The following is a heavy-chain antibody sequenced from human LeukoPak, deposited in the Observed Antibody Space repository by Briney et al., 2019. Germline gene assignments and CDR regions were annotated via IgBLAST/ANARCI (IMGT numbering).Heavy chain of an antibody. V-gene: IGHV3-30*18. D-gene: IGHD2-21*02. J-gene: IGHJ4*02. Sequence: PGGPLRLSCVASGFTFSSYGMHWVRQAPGKGLEWVAVISYDGNNKYYADSVKGRFTISRDKSKNTLYLQMNSLRTEDTAVYYCAKDLSLYCGGDCCPDYWGQGTLVTVSS. CDR2: ISYDGNNK. CDR1: GFTFSSYG. CDR3: AKDLSLYCGGDCCPDY.